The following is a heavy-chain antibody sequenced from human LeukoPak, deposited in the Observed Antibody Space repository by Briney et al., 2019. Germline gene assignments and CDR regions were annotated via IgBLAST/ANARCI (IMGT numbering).Heavy chain of an antibody. CDR1: GFTFNSYN. D-gene: IGHD2-15*01. CDR2: ISSSSSYI. V-gene: IGHV3-21*01. J-gene: IGHJ4*02. CDR3: ASGSGYCSGGSCSDY. Sequence: GGSLRLSCAASGFTFNSYNMKWVRQAPGKGLEWVASISSSSSYIYYADSVRGRFTISRDNAKNSLYLQMNSLRAEDTAVYYCASGSGYCSGGSCSDYWGQGTLVTVSS.